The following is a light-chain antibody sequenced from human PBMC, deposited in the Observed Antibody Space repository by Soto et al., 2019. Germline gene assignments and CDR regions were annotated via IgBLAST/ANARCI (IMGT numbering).Light chain of an antibody. CDR1: QNISSY. J-gene: IGKJ1*01. Sequence: IVLTQSPATLSLSPGERATLSCRASQNISSYLIWYQQKPGQAPRLLMYDVSNRANGIPARFSGSASGTDFTLTISSLEPEDLAVYYCQQRSNWPRTFGQGPKVEIK. CDR2: DVS. CDR3: QQRSNWPRT. V-gene: IGKV3-11*01.